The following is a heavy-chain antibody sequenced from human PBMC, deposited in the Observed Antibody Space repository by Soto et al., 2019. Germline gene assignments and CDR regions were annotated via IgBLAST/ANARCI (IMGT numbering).Heavy chain of an antibody. CDR2: ISAYNGNT. D-gene: IGHD2-15*01. CDR3: ARFSGGSYNTYYFYYGMDV. Sequence: GASVKVSCKTSGYTFTSYGISWVRQAPGQGLDWMGWISAYNGNTKYAQDLQGRVTMTTDTSTSTAYMELRSLRSDDTAMYYCARFSGGSYNTYYFYYGMDVWGQGTTVTVPS. V-gene: IGHV1-18*04. CDR1: GYTFTSYG. J-gene: IGHJ6*02.